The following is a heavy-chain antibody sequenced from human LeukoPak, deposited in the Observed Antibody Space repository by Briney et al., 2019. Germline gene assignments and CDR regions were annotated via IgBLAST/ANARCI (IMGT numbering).Heavy chain of an antibody. V-gene: IGHV3-21*01. CDR1: GFTFSSYS. CDR2: ISSSSYI. CDR3: ARVGRGYYDSSGYPDC. Sequence: GGSLRLSCAASGFTFSSYSMNWVRQAPGKGLEWVSSISSSSYIYYADSVKGRFTISRDNAKNSLYLQMNSLRAEDTAVYYCARVGRGYYDSSGYPDCWGQGTLVTVSS. J-gene: IGHJ4*02. D-gene: IGHD3-22*01.